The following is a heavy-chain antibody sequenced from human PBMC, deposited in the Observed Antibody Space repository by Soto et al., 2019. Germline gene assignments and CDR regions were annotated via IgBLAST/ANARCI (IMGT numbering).Heavy chain of an antibody. CDR1: GFTFSSYA. CDR3: AKEPVGPDWYFDL. Sequence: GGSLRLSCAASGFTFSSYAMHWVRQAPGKGLEWVARISYGGSDKDYADSVKGRFTVSRDNSKNTLYLQMNSLRAEDTAVYNCAKEPVGPDWYFDLWGRGTLVTVSS. CDR2: ISYGGSDK. J-gene: IGHJ2*01. V-gene: IGHV3-30-3*01.